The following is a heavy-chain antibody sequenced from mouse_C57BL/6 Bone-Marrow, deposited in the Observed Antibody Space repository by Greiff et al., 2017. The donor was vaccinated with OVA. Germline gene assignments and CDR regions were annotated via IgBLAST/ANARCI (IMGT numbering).Heavy chain of an antibody. V-gene: IGHV1-53*01. Sequence: VQLQQSGTELVKPGASVKLSCKASGYTFTSYWMHWVKQRPGQGLEWIGNINPSNGGTNYNEKFKSKATLTVDKSSSTAYMQLSSLTSEDSAVYYCAGGNYCYYAMDYWGQGTSVTVSS. D-gene: IGHD2-1*01. J-gene: IGHJ4*01. CDR3: AGGNYCYYAMDY. CDR1: GYTFTSYW. CDR2: INPSNGGT.